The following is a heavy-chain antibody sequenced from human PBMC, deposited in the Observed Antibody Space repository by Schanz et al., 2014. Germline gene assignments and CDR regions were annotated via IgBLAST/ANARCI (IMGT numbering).Heavy chain of an antibody. J-gene: IGHJ6*02. CDR1: GYSFTYYA. V-gene: IGHV1-18*01. CDR3: VRDAGWAFGDYHGMDV. CDR2: ISGYNGDT. Sequence: QVQLVQSGVEVKRPGASVRVSCKASGYSFTYYAIHWVRQAPGQGLEWMGWISGYNGDTNYAPKFQDRVTMTTDTCTSTAYMELRSLISDDTAVYYCVRDAGWAFGDYHGMDVWGQGTSVTVSS. D-gene: IGHD3-10*01.